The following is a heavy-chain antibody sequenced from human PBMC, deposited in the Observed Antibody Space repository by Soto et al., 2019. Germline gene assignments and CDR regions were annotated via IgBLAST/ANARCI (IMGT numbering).Heavy chain of an antibody. CDR3: ARDLKVRGVNYYYYGMDV. D-gene: IGHD3-10*01. Sequence: GGSLRLSCAASGFTFSSYSMNWVRQAPGKGLEWVSSISSSSSYIYYADSVKGRFTISRDNAKNSLYLQMNSLRAEDTAVYYCARDLKVRGVNYYYYGMDVWGPGTTVTVYS. V-gene: IGHV3-21*01. CDR2: ISSSSSYI. J-gene: IGHJ6*02. CDR1: GFTFSSYS.